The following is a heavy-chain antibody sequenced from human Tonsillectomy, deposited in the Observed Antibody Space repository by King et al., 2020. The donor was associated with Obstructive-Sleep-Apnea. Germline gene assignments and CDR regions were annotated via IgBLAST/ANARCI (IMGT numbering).Heavy chain of an antibody. CDR2: NNHSGST. Sequence: VQLQQWGAGLLKSSETLSLTCAVYGGSFSDYYWSWIRQPPGKGLEWIGENNHSGSTNYNPSLKSRVTISVDTSKNQFSLKLSSVTAADTAVYYCARAEPLVVNSPDYFDYWGQGTLVTVSS. CDR1: GGSFSDYY. J-gene: IGHJ4*02. V-gene: IGHV4-34*01. CDR3: ARAEPLVVNSPDYFDY. D-gene: IGHD1-14*01.